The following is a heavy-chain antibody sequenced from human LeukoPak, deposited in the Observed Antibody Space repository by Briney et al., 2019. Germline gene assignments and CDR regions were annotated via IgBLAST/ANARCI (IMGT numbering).Heavy chain of an antibody. CDR3: ARDVGYDNSGQRDLL. CDR2: ISSGSTYI. D-gene: IGHD3-22*01. Sequence: GGSLRLSCAASRFTFSAYSMIWVRQAPGKGLEWVSSISSGSTYISYADSVKGRFTTSRDNAENSLYLQMNSLRAEDTAVYYCARDVGYDNSGQRDLLWGLETLVIVSS. V-gene: IGHV3-21*01. J-gene: IGHJ4*02. CDR1: RFTFSAYS.